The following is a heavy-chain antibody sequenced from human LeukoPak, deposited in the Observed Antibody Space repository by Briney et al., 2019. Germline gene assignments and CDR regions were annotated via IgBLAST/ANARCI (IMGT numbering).Heavy chain of an antibody. CDR1: GFTISIHR. CDR2: IFANGHVT. CDR3: VKSPSDGLDV. V-gene: IGHV3-64D*09. Sequence: GGSLRLSCSASGFTISIHRMHWVRQAPGKGLEYVSTIFANGHVTSYAASVKGRFTTSRDDSKNTVYLQMSSLRPEDTAVYYCVKSPSDGLDVWGQGATVTVSS. J-gene: IGHJ6*02.